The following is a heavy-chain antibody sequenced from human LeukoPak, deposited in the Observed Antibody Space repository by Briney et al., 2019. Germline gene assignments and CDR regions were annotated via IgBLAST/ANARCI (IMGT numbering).Heavy chain of an antibody. V-gene: IGHV3-48*04. CDR1: GFTFSTHD. Sequence: GGSLRLSCAASGFTFSTHDVNWVRLAPGKGLEWVSFINSRSSTIYYADSVKGRFTISRDNAKNSLYLQMNSLRAEDTAVYYCTSHTGTGDAFRPFHIWGQGTMVTVSS. CDR2: INSRSSTI. CDR3: TSHTGTGDAFRPFHI. J-gene: IGHJ3*02. D-gene: IGHD2-21*02.